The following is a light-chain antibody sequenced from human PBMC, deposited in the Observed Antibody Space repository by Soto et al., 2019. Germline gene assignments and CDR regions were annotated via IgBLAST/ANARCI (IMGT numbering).Light chain of an antibody. CDR3: QQYDNLLT. Sequence: DIRMTQSPSSLSASVGDRVTITCQASQDIRNYLNWYQKKPGKAPKLLIYDASNLETGVPSRFSGSGSGTDFTLTISSLHPEDIATYYCQQYDNLLTFGGGTKVEIK. CDR1: QDIRNY. J-gene: IGKJ4*01. V-gene: IGKV1-33*01. CDR2: DAS.